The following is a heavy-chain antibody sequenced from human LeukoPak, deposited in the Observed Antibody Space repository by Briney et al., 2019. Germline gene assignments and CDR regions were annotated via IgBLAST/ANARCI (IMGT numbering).Heavy chain of an antibody. J-gene: IGHJ3*02. Sequence: PGGSLRLSCAASGFTFSSYAMSWVRQAPGKGLEWVSAISGSGGSTYYADSVKGRFTISRDNAKNSLYLQMNSLRAEDTAVYYCARQVVVIAAYDAFDIWGQGTMVTVSS. D-gene: IGHD2-21*01. CDR3: ARQVVVIAAYDAFDI. CDR2: ISGSGGST. CDR1: GFTFSSYA. V-gene: IGHV3-23*01.